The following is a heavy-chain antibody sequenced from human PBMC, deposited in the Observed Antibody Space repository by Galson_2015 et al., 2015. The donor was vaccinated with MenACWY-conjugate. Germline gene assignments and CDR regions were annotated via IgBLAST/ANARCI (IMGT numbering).Heavy chain of an antibody. Sequence: SVKVSCKASGYAFTSYPMHWVRQAPGQRLEWMGWIHGANGNTRYSPKFQDRVTITSDTSASTAYMDVSRLRFDDTALYFCARGYSSGWYGGRFELWGQGTLVTVS. J-gene: IGHJ4*02. CDR3: ARGYSSGWYGGRFEL. CDR1: GYAFTSYP. D-gene: IGHD6-19*01. CDR2: IHGANGNT. V-gene: IGHV1-3*01.